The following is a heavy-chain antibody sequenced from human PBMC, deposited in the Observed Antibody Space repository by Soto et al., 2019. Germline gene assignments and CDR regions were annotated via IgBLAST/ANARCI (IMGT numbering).Heavy chain of an antibody. J-gene: IGHJ6*02. CDR3: ARDMSVVVAATYYYYGMDV. D-gene: IGHD2-15*01. Sequence: QVQLQESGPGLVKPSETLSLTCTVSGGSISSYYWSWIRQPAGKGLEWIGRIYTSGSTNYNPSLKSRVTMSVDTSKKQFSLKLSSVTAADTAVYYCARDMSVVVAATYYYYGMDVWGQGTTVTGSS. CDR1: GGSISSYY. V-gene: IGHV4-4*07. CDR2: IYTSGST.